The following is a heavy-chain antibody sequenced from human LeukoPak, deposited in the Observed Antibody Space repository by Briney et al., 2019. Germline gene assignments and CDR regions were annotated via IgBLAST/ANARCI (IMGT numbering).Heavy chain of an antibody. CDR3: AQAAAGPAPAFDI. V-gene: IGHV4-38-2*01. Sequence: SETLSLTCAVSGYSLSSGYYWGWIRQPPGKGLEWVGSIYHSGSTYYNPSLKSRVTISVDTSKNQFSLKLSSVTAADTAVYYCAQAAAGPAPAFDIWGQGTMVTVSS. CDR1: GYSLSSGYY. D-gene: IGHD6-13*01. J-gene: IGHJ3*02. CDR2: IYHSGST.